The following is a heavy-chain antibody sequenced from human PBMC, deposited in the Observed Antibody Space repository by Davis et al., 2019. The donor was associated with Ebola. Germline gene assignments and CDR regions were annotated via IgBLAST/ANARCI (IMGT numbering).Heavy chain of an antibody. CDR2: INPNSGGT. J-gene: IGHJ4*02. V-gene: IGHV1-2*04. Sequence: AASVKVSCKASGYTFTSYGISWVRQAPGQGLEWMGWINPNSGGTNYAQKFQGWVTMTRDTSISTAYMELSRLRSDDTAVYYCARYAGSIAALEIWYNWNDRGLYFDYWGQGTLVTVSS. CDR3: ARYAGSIAALEIWYNWNDRGLYFDY. D-gene: IGHD1-20*01. CDR1: GYTFTSYG.